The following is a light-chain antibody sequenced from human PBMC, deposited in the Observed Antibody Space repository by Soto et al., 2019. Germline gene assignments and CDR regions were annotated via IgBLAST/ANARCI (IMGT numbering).Light chain of an antibody. CDR1: SGHSNYA. CDR2: LNSDGSH. CDR3: QTWGSPTVV. Sequence: QAVLTQSPSASASLGASVKLTCTLSSGHSNYAIAWHQQQSEKGPRYLMKLNSDGSHSKGDGIPDRSSGSSSGAERYLTTSLPHSEDEPHYYFQTWGSPTVVFGGGTKVTLL. V-gene: IGLV4-69*01. J-gene: IGLJ2*01.